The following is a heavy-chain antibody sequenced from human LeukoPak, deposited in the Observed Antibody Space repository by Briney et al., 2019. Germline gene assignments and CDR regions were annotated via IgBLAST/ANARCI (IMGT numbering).Heavy chain of an antibody. V-gene: IGHV1-69*04. D-gene: IGHD3-22*01. CDR1: GGTFISYA. J-gene: IGHJ4*02. CDR2: IIPIFGIA. Sequence: SVKVSCKASGGTFISYAISWVRQAPGQGLEWMGRIIPIFGIANYAQKFQGRVTITADKSTSTAYMELSSLRSEDTAVYYCGGCSYYYDSSGFIDYWGQGTLVTVSS. CDR3: GGCSYYYDSSGFIDY.